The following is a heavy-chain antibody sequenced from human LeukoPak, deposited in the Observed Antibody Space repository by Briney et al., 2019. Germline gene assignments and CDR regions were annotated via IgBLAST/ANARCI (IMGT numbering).Heavy chain of an antibody. CDR1: GLTFSVFG. CDR2: ISGSSSTI. Sequence: AGGSLRLSCGASGLTFSVFGVHWVRQAPGKGLEWVSYISGSSSTIYYADSVKGRFTVSRDNAKNSLYLQMNSLRAEDTAVHYCARGSGILTGYYPYYYGTDVWGQGTTVTVSS. J-gene: IGHJ6*02. CDR3: ARGSGILTGYYPYYYGTDV. D-gene: IGHD3-9*01. V-gene: IGHV3-48*04.